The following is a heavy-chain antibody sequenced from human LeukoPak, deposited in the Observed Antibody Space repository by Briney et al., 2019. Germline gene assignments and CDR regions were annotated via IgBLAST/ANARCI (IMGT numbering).Heavy chain of an antibody. CDR2: IHSDGSST. J-gene: IGHJ4*02. CDR3: ARAGQMRPATPDY. V-gene: IGHV3-74*01. D-gene: IGHD6-25*01. Sequence: NPGGSLRLSCAASGFTVSSNYMSWVRQAPGKGLLWVSRIHSDGSSTSYADSVKGRFTISRDNAKNTLYLQMNGLRAEDTAVYYWARAGQMRPATPDYWGQGTLVTVSS. CDR1: GFTVSSNY.